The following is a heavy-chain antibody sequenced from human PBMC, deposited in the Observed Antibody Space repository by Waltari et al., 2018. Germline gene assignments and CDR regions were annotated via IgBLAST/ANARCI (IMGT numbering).Heavy chain of an antibody. CDR2: INHSGST. V-gene: IGHV4-34*01. CDR1: GGSFSGYY. D-gene: IGHD6-6*01. CDR3: ARGHKGSSSVYYYYYMDV. Sequence: QVQLQQWGAGLLKPSETLSLTCAVYGGSFSGYYWSWIRQPPGKGLEWIGEINHSGSTNYNPSLKSRVTISVDTAKNQFSRKLSSVTAADTAAYYGARGHKGSSSVYYYYYMDVWGKGTTVTVSS. J-gene: IGHJ6*03.